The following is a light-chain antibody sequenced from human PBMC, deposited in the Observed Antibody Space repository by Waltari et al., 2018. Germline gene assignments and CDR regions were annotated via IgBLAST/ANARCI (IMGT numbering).Light chain of an antibody. CDR1: QNLLYNSDNKNY. V-gene: IGKV4-1*01. CDR2: WAS. CDR3: QQCYSTPYT. Sequence: DIVMTQSPDSLAVSLGERVTINCRSSQNLLYNSDNKNYLAWFQQKPGQPPKLRIYWASTREAGVADRFSGSGAGTEFTLTISSLQAADVAVYYCQQCYSTPYTFGQGTKLEIK. J-gene: IGKJ2*01.